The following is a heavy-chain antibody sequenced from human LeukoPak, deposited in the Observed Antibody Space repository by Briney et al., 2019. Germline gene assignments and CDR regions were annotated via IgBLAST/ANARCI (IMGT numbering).Heavy chain of an antibody. CDR2: INPNSGGT. D-gene: IGHD1-26*01. CDR3: ARGIDSASPPLGTFEI. Sequence: ASVKVSFKASGYTFIGYYMHWVRQAPGQGLEWMGWINPNSGGTKYAQKFQGRVSMTRDTSISTAYMELSRLRSDDTAVYYCARGIDSASPPLGTFEIWGQGTMVTVSS. J-gene: IGHJ3*02. CDR1: GYTFIGYY. V-gene: IGHV1-2*02.